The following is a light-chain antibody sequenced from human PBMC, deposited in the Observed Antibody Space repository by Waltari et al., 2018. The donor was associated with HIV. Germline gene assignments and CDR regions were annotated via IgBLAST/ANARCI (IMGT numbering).Light chain of an antibody. Sequence: DIQMTQSPSSLSASVGDRVTITCRANQHINRYLNWYRQKPGKAPTLLIFGSSTLQSGVPSRFSASGSGIDFILTITGVQHEDFATYFCQQSQAIPATFGQGTK. J-gene: IGKJ2*01. V-gene: IGKV1-39*01. CDR1: QHINRY. CDR2: GSS. CDR3: QQSQAIPAT.